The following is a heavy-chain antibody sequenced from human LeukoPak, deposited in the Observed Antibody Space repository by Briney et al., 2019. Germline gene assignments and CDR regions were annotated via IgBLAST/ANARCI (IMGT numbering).Heavy chain of an antibody. CDR1: GGTFSSYA. CDR2: IIPIFGTA. Sequence: GSSVKASCKASGGTFSSYAISWVRQAPGQGLEWMGGIIPIFGTANYAQKFQGRVTITTDESTSTAYMELSSLRSEDTAVYYCARVSLPSIAARDFDYWGQGTLVTVSS. J-gene: IGHJ4*02. V-gene: IGHV1-69*05. CDR3: ARVSLPSIAARDFDY. D-gene: IGHD6-6*01.